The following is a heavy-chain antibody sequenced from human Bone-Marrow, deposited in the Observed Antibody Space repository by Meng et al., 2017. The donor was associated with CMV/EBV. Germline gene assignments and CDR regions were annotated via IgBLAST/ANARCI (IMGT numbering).Heavy chain of an antibody. V-gene: IGHV1-69*02. D-gene: IGHD4-23*01. Sequence: SVKVSCKASGGTFSSYTISWVRQAPGQGLEWMGRIIPILGIANYAQKFQGRVTITADKSTSTAYMELSSLRSEDTAVYYCAIGGNSDGCFGYWGQGNTVPVSS. CDR1: GGTFSSYT. J-gene: IGHJ4*02. CDR3: AIGGNSDGCFGY. CDR2: IIPILGIA.